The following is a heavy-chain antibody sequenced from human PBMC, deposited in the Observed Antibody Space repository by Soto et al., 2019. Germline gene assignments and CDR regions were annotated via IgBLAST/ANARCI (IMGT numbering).Heavy chain of an antibody. CDR2: IWYDGSNK. Sequence: PGGSLRLSCAASGFTFSSYGMHWVRQAPGKGLEWVAVIWYDGSNKYYADSVKGRFTISRDNSKNTLYLQMNSLRAEDTAVYYCARDSPRGYSSRPIDAFDIWGQGTMVTVSS. D-gene: IGHD6-13*01. V-gene: IGHV3-33*01. CDR1: GFTFSSYG. J-gene: IGHJ3*02. CDR3: ARDSPRGYSSRPIDAFDI.